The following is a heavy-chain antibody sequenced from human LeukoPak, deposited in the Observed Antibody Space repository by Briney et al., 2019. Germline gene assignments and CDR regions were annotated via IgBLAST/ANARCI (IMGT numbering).Heavy chain of an antibody. D-gene: IGHD2-2*02. J-gene: IGHJ4*02. Sequence: PSETLSLTCTVSGYSIRSGYHWGWIRQPPGKGLEWIGSIYFSGSTFYNPSLKSRVTISVDTSKNQFSLKLTSVTAADTAMYFCAREDLYMDYWGQGTLVTVSS. CDR2: IYFSGST. CDR3: AREDLYMDY. V-gene: IGHV4-38-2*02. CDR1: GYSIRSGYH.